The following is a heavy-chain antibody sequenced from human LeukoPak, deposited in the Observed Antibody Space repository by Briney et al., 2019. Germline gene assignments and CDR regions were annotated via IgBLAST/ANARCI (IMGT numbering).Heavy chain of an antibody. CDR2: IYYSGST. CDR3: ARSHKYFDFWRVYYYYYYYGMDV. Sequence: SETLSLTCIVSGGSISSYYWSWIRQPPGKGLEWIGYIYYSGSTNYNPSLQSRVTISVDTSKNQFSLKLSSVTAADTAAYYKARSHKYFDFWRVYYYYYYYGMDVWGQGTTVTVSS. V-gene: IGHV4-59*01. CDR1: GGSISSYY. J-gene: IGHJ6*02. D-gene: IGHD3-3*01.